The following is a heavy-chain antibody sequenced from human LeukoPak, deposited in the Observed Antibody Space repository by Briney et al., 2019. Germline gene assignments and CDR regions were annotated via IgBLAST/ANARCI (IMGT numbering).Heavy chain of an antibody. CDR1: GGSISSYY. CDR3: ARLHGGKGQYYFDY. J-gene: IGHJ4*02. CDR2: ISTSEST. V-gene: IGHV4-4*09. Sequence: PSETLSLPCTVSGGSISSYYWSWIRQPPGKGKEWIGYISTSESTNSNPSLKSRVTISEDTSKNQFSLKLSSVTAADTDVYYCARLHGGKGQYYFDYWGQGTLGTVSS. D-gene: IGHD4-23*01.